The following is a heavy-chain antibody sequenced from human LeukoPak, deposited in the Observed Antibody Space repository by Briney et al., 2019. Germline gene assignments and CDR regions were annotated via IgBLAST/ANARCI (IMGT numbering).Heavy chain of an antibody. J-gene: IGHJ6*02. Sequence: ASVKVSCKASGGTFSSYAISWLRQAPGQGLEWMGGIIPIFGTANYAQKFQGRVTITADESTSTAYMELSSLRSEDTAVYYCARATHTAMVPYYYYYYGMDVWGQGTTVTVSS. V-gene: IGHV1-69*13. CDR1: GGTFSSYA. CDR2: IIPIFGTA. D-gene: IGHD5-18*01. CDR3: ARATHTAMVPYYYYYYGMDV.